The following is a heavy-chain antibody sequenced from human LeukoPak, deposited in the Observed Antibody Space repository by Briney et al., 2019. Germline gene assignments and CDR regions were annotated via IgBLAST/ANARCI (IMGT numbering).Heavy chain of an antibody. V-gene: IGHV1-69*05. CDR2: IIPIFGTA. D-gene: IGHD2-2*01. J-gene: IGHJ5*02. CDR1: GYTFTGYY. Sequence: SVKVSCKASGYTFTGYYMHWVRQAPGQGLEWMGWIIPIFGTANYAQKFQGRVTITTDESTSTAYMELSSLRSEDTAVYYCARGGEDCSSTSRYEDPWFDPWGQGTLVTVSS. CDR3: ARGGEDCSSTSRYEDPWFDP.